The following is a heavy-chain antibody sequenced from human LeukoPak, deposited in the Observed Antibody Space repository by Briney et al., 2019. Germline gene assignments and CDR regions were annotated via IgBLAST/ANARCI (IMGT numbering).Heavy chain of an antibody. CDR2: INHRGST. V-gene: IGHV4-34*01. Sequence: SETPSLTCAVYGGSFTGYNWSWIRQPPGRGPYWIVEINHRGSTNYKPSLKRRVSISVETSKNQYSLKLSSVTAGGTAVYYCARGLGLRARVWFDPWGQGTLVSVSS. CDR3: ARGLGLRARVWFDP. J-gene: IGHJ5*02. CDR1: GGSFTGYN. D-gene: IGHD3-10*01.